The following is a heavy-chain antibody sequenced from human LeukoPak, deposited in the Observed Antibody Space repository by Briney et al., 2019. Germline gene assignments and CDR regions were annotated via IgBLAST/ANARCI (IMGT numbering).Heavy chain of an antibody. CDR1: GFTFSNYG. J-gene: IGHJ5*02. CDR3: VRVAVAGNLNNWFDP. Sequence: GRSLRLSCAASGFTFSNYGMHWVRQAPGKGLEWVAVIWDDGSNKYYADSVKGRFTISRDNSKNTLYLQMNSLRAEDTAVYYCVRVAVAGNLNNWFDPWGQGTLVTVSS. D-gene: IGHD6-19*01. V-gene: IGHV3-33*01. CDR2: IWDDGSNK.